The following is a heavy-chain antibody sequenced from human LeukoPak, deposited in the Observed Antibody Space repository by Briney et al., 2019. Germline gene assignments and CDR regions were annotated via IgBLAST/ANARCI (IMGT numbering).Heavy chain of an antibody. J-gene: IGHJ4*02. CDR3: ARLLAYSGGPNFDY. Sequence: EPGGSLRLSCEASGFTFSVYWMHWVRQAPGKGPVWVSGINSDGSNTSYADSVKGRFTISRDNAKNTLYLQMNSLRAEDTAVYYCARLLAYSGGPNFDYWGQGTLVTVSS. CDR2: INSDGSNT. D-gene: IGHD6-19*01. V-gene: IGHV3-74*01. CDR1: GFTFSVYW.